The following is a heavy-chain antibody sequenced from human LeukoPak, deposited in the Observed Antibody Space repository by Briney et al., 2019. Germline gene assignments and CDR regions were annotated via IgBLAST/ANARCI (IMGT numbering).Heavy chain of an antibody. D-gene: IGHD3-22*01. J-gene: IGHJ4*02. CDR2: MNPNSGNT. CDR1: GYTFTSYD. CDR3: ARGTGYYDSSGNYY. Sequence: GASVKVSCTASGYTFTSYDINWVRPATGQGLEWMGWMNPNSGNTGYAQKFQGRVTMTRNTSISTAYMELSSLRSEDTAVYYCARGTGYYDSSGNYYWGQGTLVTVSS. V-gene: IGHV1-8*01.